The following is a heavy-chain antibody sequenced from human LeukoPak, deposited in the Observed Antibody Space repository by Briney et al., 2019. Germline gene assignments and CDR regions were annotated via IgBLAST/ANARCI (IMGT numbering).Heavy chain of an antibody. Sequence: SETLSLTCMVSGGSISNYYWSWIRQPPRKGLEWIGYVHYSGNTNYNPSLKSRVTISVDASKNQFSLKLSSVTAADTAVYYCARMIAAAGTEYFDLWGRGTLVTVSS. J-gene: IGHJ2*01. V-gene: IGHV4-59*01. D-gene: IGHD6-13*01. CDR3: ARMIAAAGTEYFDL. CDR2: VHYSGNT. CDR1: GGSISNYY.